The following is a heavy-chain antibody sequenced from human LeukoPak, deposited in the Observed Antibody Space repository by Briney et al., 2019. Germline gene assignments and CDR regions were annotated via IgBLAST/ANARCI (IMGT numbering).Heavy chain of an antibody. J-gene: IGHJ6*02. CDR2: IIPIFGIA. D-gene: IGHD3-9*01. Sequence: ASVKVSCEASGRTFSSYAISWVRQAPGQGLEWMGRIIPIFGIANYAQKFQGRVTITADKSTSTAYMELSSLRSEDTAVYYCARGAPPYYDIPQGMDVWGQGTTVTVSS. CDR1: GRTFSSYA. CDR3: ARGAPPYYDIPQGMDV. V-gene: IGHV1-69*04.